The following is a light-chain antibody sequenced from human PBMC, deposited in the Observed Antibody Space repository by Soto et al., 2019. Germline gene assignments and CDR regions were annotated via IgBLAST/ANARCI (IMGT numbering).Light chain of an antibody. V-gene: IGLV2-18*02. CDR2: EVT. Sequence: QSPLTQPPSVSGSPGQSVTISCTGTSSDVGSYNRVSWYQQAPGTAPKLMIYEVTNRPSGVPDRFSGSKSGNTASLTITVLQTEDEAEYYCSSYTSSSTSFVFGTGTKVTVL. CDR1: SSDVGSYNR. CDR3: SSYTSSSTSFV. J-gene: IGLJ1*01.